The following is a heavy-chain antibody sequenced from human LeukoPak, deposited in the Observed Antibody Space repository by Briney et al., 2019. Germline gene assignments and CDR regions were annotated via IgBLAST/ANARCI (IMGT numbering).Heavy chain of an antibody. V-gene: IGHV3-30*14. CDR3: ARVVQRVVQH. CDR2: ISYDGSNK. D-gene: IGHD2-21*01. CDR1: GFTFSSYA. J-gene: IGHJ1*01. Sequence: GVSLRLSCAASGFTFSSYAIHWVLHAPGNGLESVAVISYDGSNKYYAHSVKGRFTISRDNSKHTLYLQMNSLRAEDTAVYYCARVVQRVVQHWGQGTLVTVSS.